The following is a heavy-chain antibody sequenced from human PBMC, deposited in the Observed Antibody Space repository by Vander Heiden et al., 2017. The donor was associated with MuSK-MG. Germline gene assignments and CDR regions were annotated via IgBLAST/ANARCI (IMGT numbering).Heavy chain of an antibody. V-gene: IGHV3-23*04. CDR3: AKNIRYFDWLLFGHDY. J-gene: IGHJ4*02. Sequence: EVQLVESGGGLVQPGGSLRLSCAASGFTFSSYAMSWVRQAPGKGLEWVSAISGSGGSTYYADSGKGRLTISRDNSKNTLYLQMNSLRAEDTAVYYCAKNIRYFDWLLFGHDYWGQGTLVTVSS. D-gene: IGHD3-9*01. CDR1: GFTFSSYA. CDR2: ISGSGGST.